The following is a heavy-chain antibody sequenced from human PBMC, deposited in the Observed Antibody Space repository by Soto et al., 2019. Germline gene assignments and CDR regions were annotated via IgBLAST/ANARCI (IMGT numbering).Heavy chain of an antibody. CDR3: ARGLRGSGSYELDY. Sequence: GGSLRLSCAASGFTVSSNYMSWVRQAPGKGLEWVSVIYSGGSTYYADSVKGRFTISRDNSKNTLYLQMNSLRAEDTAVYYCARGLRGSGSYELDYWGQGTLVTVSS. J-gene: IGHJ4*02. V-gene: IGHV3-53*01. D-gene: IGHD3-10*01. CDR1: GFTVSSNY. CDR2: IYSGGST.